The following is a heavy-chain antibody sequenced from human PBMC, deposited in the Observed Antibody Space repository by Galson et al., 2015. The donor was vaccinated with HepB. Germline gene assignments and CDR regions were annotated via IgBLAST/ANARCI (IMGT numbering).Heavy chain of an antibody. V-gene: IGHV1-2*02. J-gene: IGHJ6*02. CDR2: INPNSGGT. D-gene: IGHD3-3*01. Sequence: SVKVSCKASGYTFTGYYMHWVRQAPGQGLEWMGWINPNSGGTNYAQKFQGRVTMTRDTSISTAYMELSRLRSGDTAVYYCARDMGPGFFGVEMVYGMDVWGHGTTVTVSS. CDR3: ARDMGPGFFGVEMVYGMDV. CDR1: GYTFTGYY.